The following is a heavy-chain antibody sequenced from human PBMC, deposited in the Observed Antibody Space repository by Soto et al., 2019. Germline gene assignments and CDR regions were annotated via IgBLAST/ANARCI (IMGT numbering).Heavy chain of an antibody. CDR1: GGSISSGGYY. CDR3: ARGTAMDRIVVSYYYYGMDV. V-gene: IGHV4-31*03. J-gene: IGHJ6*02. Sequence: SETLSLTCTVSGGSISSGGYYWSWIRQHPGKGLEWIGYIYYSGSTYYNPSLKSRVTISVDTSKNQFSLKLSSVTAADTAVYYCARGTAMDRIVVSYYYYGMDVWGQGTTVTVSS. CDR2: IYYSGST. D-gene: IGHD5-18*01.